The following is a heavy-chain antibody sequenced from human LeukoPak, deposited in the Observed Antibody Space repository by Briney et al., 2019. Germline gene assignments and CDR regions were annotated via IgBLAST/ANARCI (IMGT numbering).Heavy chain of an antibody. CDR2: INQDGSEK. CDR1: GFTFSRNW. CDR3: ARVRSGNFLGAFDI. Sequence: GGSLRLSCAASGFTFSRNWMIWVRQAPGKRREWVANINQDGSEKYYVDSVKGRFTISRDNAKNSLFLQMNSLRAEDTAVYYCARVRSGNFLGAFDIWGQGTMVTVSS. J-gene: IGHJ3*02. D-gene: IGHD1-26*01. V-gene: IGHV3-7*03.